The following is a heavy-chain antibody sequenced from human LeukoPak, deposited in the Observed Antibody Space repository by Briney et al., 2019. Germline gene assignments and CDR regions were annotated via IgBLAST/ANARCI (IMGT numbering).Heavy chain of an antibody. CDR1: GGSVSSNNYQ. D-gene: IGHD3-10*01. Sequence: SETLSLTCTVSGGSVSSNNYQWNWIRQPPGKGLEWIGDIYHSGSTNYNPSLKSRVTISVDTSKNQFSLKLSSVTAADTVVYYCARRLVGQTFDYWGQGTLVTVSS. CDR3: ARRLVGQTFDY. V-gene: IGHV4-61*01. J-gene: IGHJ4*02. CDR2: IYHSGST.